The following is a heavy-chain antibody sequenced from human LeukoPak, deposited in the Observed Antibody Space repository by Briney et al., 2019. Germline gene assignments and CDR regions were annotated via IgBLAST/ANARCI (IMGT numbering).Heavy chain of an antibody. V-gene: IGHV3-7*01. D-gene: IGHD6-13*01. Sequence: GGSLRLSCAASGFTFSSYWMSRVRQSPGKGLEWVANINQDGSENHYVDSVKGRFTISRDNAKNSVFVQMNGLRAEDTAVYYCVRAGGSSWSDFWGQGTLVTVSS. CDR3: VRAGGSSWSDF. CDR1: GFTFSSYW. J-gene: IGHJ4*02. CDR2: INQDGSEN.